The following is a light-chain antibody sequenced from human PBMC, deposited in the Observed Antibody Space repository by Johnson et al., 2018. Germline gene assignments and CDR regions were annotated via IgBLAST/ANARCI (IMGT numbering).Light chain of an antibody. J-gene: IGLJ1*01. CDR1: SSNIGNNY. CDR2: ENN. V-gene: IGLV1-51*02. Sequence: QSVLTQPPSVSAAPGQKVTISCSGSSSNIGNNYVSWYQQLPGTAPKLLIYENNKRPSGIPDRFSGSKSGTSATLGITGLQTGDEADYYCGTGDSSLRAGNVFGTGTKVTVL. CDR3: GTGDSSLRAGNV.